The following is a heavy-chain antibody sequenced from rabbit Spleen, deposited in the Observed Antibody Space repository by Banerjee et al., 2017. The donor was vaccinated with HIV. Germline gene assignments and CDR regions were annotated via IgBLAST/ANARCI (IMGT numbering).Heavy chain of an antibody. J-gene: IGHJ6*01. Sequence: QSLEESGGDLVKTGASLTLTCTASGFSFSSSYYMCWVRQAPGKGLEWIACIYAGSSGGTYSATWAKGRFTISKTSSTTVTLQMTSLTAADTATYFCARDAGTSFSTYGMDLWGQGTLVTVS. CDR2: IYAGSSGGT. D-gene: IGHD8-1*01. V-gene: IGHV1S40*01. CDR1: GFSFSSSYY. CDR3: ARDAGTSFSTYGMDL.